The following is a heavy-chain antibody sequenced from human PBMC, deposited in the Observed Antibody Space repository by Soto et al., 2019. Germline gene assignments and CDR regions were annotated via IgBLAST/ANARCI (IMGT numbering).Heavy chain of an antibody. CDR2: MNPNSGNT. J-gene: IGHJ6*02. D-gene: IGHD3-3*01. Sequence: ASVKVSCKASGYTFTSYDINWLRQATGQGLEWMGWMNPNSGNTGYAQKFQGRVTMTRNTFISTAYMELSSLRSEDTAVYYCARLLSITIFGVVPDVWGQGTTVAVPS. CDR1: GYTFTSYD. V-gene: IGHV1-8*01. CDR3: ARLLSITIFGVVPDV.